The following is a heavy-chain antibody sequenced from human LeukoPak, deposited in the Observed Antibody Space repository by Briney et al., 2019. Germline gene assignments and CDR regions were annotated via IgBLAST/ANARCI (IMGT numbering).Heavy chain of an antibody. CDR2: ISGSGGST. D-gene: IGHD6-19*01. CDR1: GFTFSSYA. Sequence: PGGSLRLSCAASGFTFSSYAMSWVRQAPGKGLECVSAISGSGGSTYYADSVKGRFTISRDNSKNTLYLQMNSLRAEDTAVYYCAKESLGVAVAGIPFDYWGQGTLVTVSS. V-gene: IGHV3-23*01. J-gene: IGHJ4*02. CDR3: AKESLGVAVAGIPFDY.